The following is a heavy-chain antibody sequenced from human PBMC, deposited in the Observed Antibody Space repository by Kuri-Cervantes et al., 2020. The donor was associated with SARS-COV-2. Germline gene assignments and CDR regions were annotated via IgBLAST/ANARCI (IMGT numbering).Heavy chain of an antibody. Sequence: SETLSLTCTVSGGSISSGDYYWSWIRQPPGKGLEWIGYIYYSGSTNYNPSLKSRVTISVDTSKNQFSLKLSSVTAADTAVYYCARGTYYDFWSGYNYYGMDVWGQGTTVTVSS. D-gene: IGHD3-3*01. CDR2: IYYSGST. CDR3: ARGTYYDFWSGYNYYGMDV. CDR1: GGSISSGDYY. J-gene: IGHJ6*02. V-gene: IGHV4-61*08.